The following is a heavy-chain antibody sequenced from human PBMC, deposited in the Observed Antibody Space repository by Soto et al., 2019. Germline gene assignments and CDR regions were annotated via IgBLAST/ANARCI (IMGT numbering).Heavy chain of an antibody. CDR3: ARTVLRFLEWSLTRVGWFDP. CDR1: GGSVTSGSYY. CDR2: IYYSGST. J-gene: IGHJ5*02. Sequence: SETLSLTCAVSGGSVTSGSYYWSWIRQPPGKGLEWIGYIYYSGSTNYNPSLKSRVTISVDTSKNQFSLKLSSVTAADTAVYYCARTVLRFLEWSLTRVGWFDPWGQGTLVTVSS. V-gene: IGHV4-61*01. D-gene: IGHD3-3*01.